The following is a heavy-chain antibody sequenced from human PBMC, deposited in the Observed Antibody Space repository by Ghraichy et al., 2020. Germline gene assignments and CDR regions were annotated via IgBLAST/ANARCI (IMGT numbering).Heavy chain of an antibody. D-gene: IGHD5-18*01. CDR1: GFTFSSYA. Sequence: GGSLRLSCAASGFTFSSYAMSWVRQAPGKGLEWVSAISGSGGSTYYADSVKGRFTISRDNSKNTLYLQMNSLRAEDTAVYYCAKRSIQLWLYGYGMDVWGQGTTVTVSS. CDR2: ISGSGGST. CDR3: AKRSIQLWLYGYGMDV. V-gene: IGHV3-23*01. J-gene: IGHJ6*02.